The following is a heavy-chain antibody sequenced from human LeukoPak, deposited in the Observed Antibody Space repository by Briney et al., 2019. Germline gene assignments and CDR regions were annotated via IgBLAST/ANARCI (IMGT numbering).Heavy chain of an antibody. J-gene: IGHJ5*02. D-gene: IGHD6-13*01. Sequence: GSLRLSCAASEFSVGSNYMTWVRQAPGKGLEWVSTINKNGGTTYYADSVKGRFTISRDNSENTLHLQMNSLRAEDTAVYYCAKSRSGSSWYYPYNWFDPWGQGTLVTVSS. CDR2: INKNGGTT. CDR1: EFSVGSNY. CDR3: AKSRSGSSWYYPYNWFDP. V-gene: IGHV3-23*01.